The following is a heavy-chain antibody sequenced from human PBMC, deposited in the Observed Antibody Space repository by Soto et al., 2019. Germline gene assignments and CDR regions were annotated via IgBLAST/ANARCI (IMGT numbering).Heavy chain of an antibody. CDR3: AKDPEYRTSSLRNYFEY. V-gene: IGHV3-9*01. CDR2: ISWNSANI. D-gene: IGHD6-6*01. J-gene: IGHJ4*02. CDR1: GFTFDDYA. Sequence: GGSLRLSCTATGFTFDDYAMHWVRQGPGKGLEWVSGISWNSANIFYADSAKGRFTISRDNSKNTLYLQMNSLRAEDTAMYYCAKDPEYRTSSLRNYFEYWGQGTPVTVSS.